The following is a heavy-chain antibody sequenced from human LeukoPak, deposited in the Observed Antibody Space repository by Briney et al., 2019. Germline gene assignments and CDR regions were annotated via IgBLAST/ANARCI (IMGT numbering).Heavy chain of an antibody. J-gene: IGHJ4*02. V-gene: IGHV3-21*04. Sequence: GGSLRLSCAASGFTFSSYSMNWVRQAPGKGLEWVSSISSSSSYIYYADSVKGRFTISRDNAKNSLYLQMNSLRAEDTAVYYCAKDRGSYYVDYWGQGTLVTVSS. CDR2: ISSSSSYI. D-gene: IGHD1-26*01. CDR3: AKDRGSYYVDY. CDR1: GFTFSSYS.